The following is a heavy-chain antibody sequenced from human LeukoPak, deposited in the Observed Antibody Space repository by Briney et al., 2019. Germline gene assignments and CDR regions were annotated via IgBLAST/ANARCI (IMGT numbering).Heavy chain of an antibody. J-gene: IGHJ4*02. V-gene: IGHV4-39*07. CDR1: GGSISSSSYY. D-gene: IGHD5-24*01. CDR2: IYYSGST. Sequence: SETLSLTCTVSGGSISSSSYYWGWIRQPPGKGLEWIGNIYYSGSTYYNSSLKSRVTISVDTSKNQFSLKLSSVTAADTAVYYCARGVEMATMLDYWGQGTLVTVSS. CDR3: ARGVEMATMLDY.